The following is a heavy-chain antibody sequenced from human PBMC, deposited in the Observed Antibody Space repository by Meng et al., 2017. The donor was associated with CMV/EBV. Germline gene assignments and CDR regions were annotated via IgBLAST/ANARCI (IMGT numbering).Heavy chain of an antibody. V-gene: IGHV4-39*07. CDR2: IYYSGST. CDR3: ARAAYSSSWFDS. CDR1: GGSISSSSYY. Sequence: SETLSLTCTVSGGSISSSSYYWGWIRQPPGKGLEWIGSIYYSGSTYYNPSLKSRVTISVDTSKNQFSLKLSSVTAADTAMYYCARAAYSSSWFDSWGQGTLVTVSS. J-gene: IGHJ5*01. D-gene: IGHD6-6*01.